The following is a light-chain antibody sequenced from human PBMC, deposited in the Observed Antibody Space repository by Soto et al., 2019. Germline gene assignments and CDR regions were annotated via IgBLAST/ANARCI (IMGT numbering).Light chain of an antibody. CDR2: GAS. CDR3: QHYGSSAYT. CDR1: QSVRSNY. J-gene: IGKJ2*01. Sequence: EIVLTQSPGTLSLSPGERATLSCRASQSVRSNYLAWYQQKPGQAPRLLIYGASSRATGIPDRFSGSGSGTDFTLTISRLEPEDFALYYWQHYGSSAYTFGQGTTLEIK. V-gene: IGKV3-20*01.